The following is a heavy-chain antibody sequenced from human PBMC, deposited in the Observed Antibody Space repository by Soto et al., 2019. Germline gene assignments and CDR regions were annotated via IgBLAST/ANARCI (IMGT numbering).Heavy chain of an antibody. CDR2: IIPIFGTA. J-gene: IGHJ3*02. Sequence: SVKVSCKASGGTFSSYAISWVRQAPGQGLEWMGGIIPIFGTANYAQKFQGRVTITADESTSTAYMELSSLRSEDTAVYYCAGWGLISTMVGGFIPDVFDIWGKGKRVTVPS. V-gene: IGHV1-69*13. CDR1: GGTFSSYA. D-gene: IGHD3-10*01. CDR3: AGWGLISTMVGGFIPDVFDI.